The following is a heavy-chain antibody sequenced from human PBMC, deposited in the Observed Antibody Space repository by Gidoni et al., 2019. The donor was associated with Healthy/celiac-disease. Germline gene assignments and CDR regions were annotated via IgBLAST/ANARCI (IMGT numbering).Heavy chain of an antibody. Sequence: EVQLVESGGGLVQPGRSLRLSCTASGFTFGDYAMSWFRQAPGKGLEWVGFIRSKAYGGTTEYAASVKGRFTISRDDSKSIAYLQMNSLKTEDTAVYYCTRDPDHVRYYYDYGMDVWGQGTTVTVSS. D-gene: IGHD6-6*01. CDR2: IRSKAYGGTT. CDR1: GFTFGDYA. CDR3: TRDPDHVRYYYDYGMDV. J-gene: IGHJ6*02. V-gene: IGHV3-49*03.